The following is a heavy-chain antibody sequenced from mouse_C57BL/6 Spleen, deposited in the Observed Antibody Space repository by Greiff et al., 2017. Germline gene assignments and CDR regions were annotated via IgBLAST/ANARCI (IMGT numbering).Heavy chain of an antibody. CDR3: ARITTVVATGFDY. D-gene: IGHD1-1*01. CDR1: GYAFSSYW. Sequence: QVQLQQSGAELVKPGASVKISCKASGYAFSSYWMNWVKQRPGKGLEWIGQIYPGNGDTNYNGKFKGKATLTADKSSSTAYMQLSSLTSEDSAVXFCARITTVVATGFDYWGQGTTLTVSS. CDR2: IYPGNGDT. J-gene: IGHJ2*01. V-gene: IGHV1-80*01.